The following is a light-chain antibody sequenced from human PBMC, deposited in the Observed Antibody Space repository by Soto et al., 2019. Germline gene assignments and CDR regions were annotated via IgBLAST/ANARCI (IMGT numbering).Light chain of an antibody. V-gene: IGKV1-33*01. Sequence: DIQMTPSPSSLSASVGDRVTITCQASQDISNYLHWYQQKPGKAPKLLIYDASNLETGVPSRFSGSGSETDFTFPISSLQPEDIGTDYSQQYDNLSYTFGQGTKLEIK. CDR2: DAS. J-gene: IGKJ2*01. CDR1: QDISNY. CDR3: QQYDNLSYT.